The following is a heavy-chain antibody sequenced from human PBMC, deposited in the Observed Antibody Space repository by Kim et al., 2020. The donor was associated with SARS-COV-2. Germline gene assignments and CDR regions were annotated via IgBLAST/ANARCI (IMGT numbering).Heavy chain of an antibody. CDR3: AKTRGSYGAYYFDC. V-gene: IGHV3-23*01. D-gene: IGHD5-18*01. J-gene: IGHJ4*02. Sequence: ADSVKGRFTISRDNSVNTVYLQMNILGAEDTFIYYCAKTRGSYGAYYFDCWGQGTLVTVSS.